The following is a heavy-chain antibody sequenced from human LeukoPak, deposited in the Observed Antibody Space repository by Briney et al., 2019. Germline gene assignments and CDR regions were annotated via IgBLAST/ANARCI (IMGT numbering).Heavy chain of an antibody. J-gene: IGHJ5*02. D-gene: IGHD2-21*01. CDR1: GFTFSSYS. Sequence: GGSLRLXCAASGFTFSSYSMNWVRQAPGKGLEWVSSISSSSSYIYYGDSVKGRFTISRDNAKNSLSLQMNSLRAEDTAVYYCARDGIICGGDCYPYNWFDPWGQGTLVTVSS. CDR3: ARDGIICGGDCYPYNWFDP. CDR2: ISSSSSYI. V-gene: IGHV3-21*01.